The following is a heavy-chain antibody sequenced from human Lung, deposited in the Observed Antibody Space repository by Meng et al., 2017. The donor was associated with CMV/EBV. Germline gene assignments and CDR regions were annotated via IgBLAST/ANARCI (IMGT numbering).Heavy chain of an antibody. V-gene: IGHV4-4*02. J-gene: IGHJ4*02. CDR3: ARDPYATGWAG. CDR2: IYHSGGT. D-gene: IGHD6-19*01. Sequence: SGLGLFKPSGPQTQPSAVPGGFLSIRTCWSWVRQPPGKGLEWIGEIYHSGGTNYNPSRRGRVTISLDKSKNQFSLTLRSVTAADTAVYYCARDPYATGWAGWGQGTLVTVSS. CDR1: GGFLSIRTC.